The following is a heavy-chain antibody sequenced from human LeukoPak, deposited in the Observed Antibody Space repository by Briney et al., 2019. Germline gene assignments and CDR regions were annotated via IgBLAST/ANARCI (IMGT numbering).Heavy chain of an antibody. V-gene: IGHV1-69*01. Sequence: SVKVSCKASGRTFSSYAISWVRQAPGQGLEWMGGIIPIFGTANYAQKFQGRVTITADESTSTAYMELSSLRSEDTAVYYCARTSYDYVWGSYRLFDYWGQGTLVTVSS. CDR2: IIPIFGTA. CDR1: GRTFSSYA. J-gene: IGHJ4*02. CDR3: ARTSYDYVWGSYRLFDY. D-gene: IGHD3-16*02.